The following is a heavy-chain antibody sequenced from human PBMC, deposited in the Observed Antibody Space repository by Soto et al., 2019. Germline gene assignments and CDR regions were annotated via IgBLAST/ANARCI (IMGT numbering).Heavy chain of an antibody. CDR3: SRFIMVGGWFDPNYYHGMDV. CDR1: GYTFSNYG. CDR2: ISGYNGNT. Sequence: QVQLVQSGAEVKKPGASVTVSCKTSGYTFSNYGITWVRQAPGQGLAWMGWISGYNGNTNYAQTVQGRVTMTTDTTTGTVYMELRSLKSDDTAIYYCSRFIMVGGWFDPNYYHGMDVWGQGTTVTVSS. J-gene: IGHJ6*02. D-gene: IGHD6-19*01. V-gene: IGHV1-18*01.